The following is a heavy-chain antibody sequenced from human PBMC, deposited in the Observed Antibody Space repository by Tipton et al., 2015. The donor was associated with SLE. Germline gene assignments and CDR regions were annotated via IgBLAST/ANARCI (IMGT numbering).Heavy chain of an antibody. CDR3: AREPVGGTDY. CDR2: IYTSGST. D-gene: IGHD1-1*01. J-gene: IGHJ4*02. V-gene: IGHV4-4*07. Sequence: LSLTCTVSGGSISSYYWSWSRQPAGKGLEWIGRIYTSGSTNYNPSLNSRVTMSVDTSKNQFSLKLSSVTAADTAAYYCAREPVGGTDYWGQGTLVTVSS. CDR1: GGSISSYY.